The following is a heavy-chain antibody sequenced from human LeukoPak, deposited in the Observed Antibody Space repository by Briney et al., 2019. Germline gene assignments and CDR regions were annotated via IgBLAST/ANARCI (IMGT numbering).Heavy chain of an antibody. J-gene: IGHJ6*02. Sequence: GGSLRLSCAASGFTFRSHDMSWVRQAPGKGLEWVAVISYDGSNKYYADSVKGRFTISRDNSKNTLYLQMNSLRAEDTAVYYCAKETNTYSSGWPYYYYYGMDVWGQGTTVTVSS. V-gene: IGHV3-30*18. CDR3: AKETNTYSSGWPYYYYYGMDV. CDR1: GFTFRSHD. CDR2: ISYDGSNK. D-gene: IGHD6-19*01.